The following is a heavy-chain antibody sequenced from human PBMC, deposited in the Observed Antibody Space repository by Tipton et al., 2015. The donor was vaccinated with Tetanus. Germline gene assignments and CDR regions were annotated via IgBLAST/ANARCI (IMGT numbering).Heavy chain of an antibody. CDR3: ARVDDSVWGSPFDP. D-gene: IGHD3-16*01. V-gene: IGHV4-31*02. CDR2: VYYSGST. CDR1: GASISSGGYF. Sequence: GLVKPSQTLSLTCSVSGASISSGGYFWNWIRHHPGKGLEWIGYVYYSGSTYYNPSLKSRVTISVDTSSNQFFLKLTSATAADTAVYYCARVDDSVWGSPFDPWGQGVLVTVSS. J-gene: IGHJ5*02.